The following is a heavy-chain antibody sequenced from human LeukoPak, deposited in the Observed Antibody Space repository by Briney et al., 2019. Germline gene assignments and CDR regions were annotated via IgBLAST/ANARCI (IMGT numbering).Heavy chain of an antibody. D-gene: IGHD3-10*01. CDR1: GYTFTGYY. Sequence: ASVKVSCKASGYTFTGYYMHWVRQAAGQGLEWMGWINPNSGGTNYAQKFQGRVTMTRDTSISTAYMELSRLRSDDTAVYYCARDAELLWFGELLYHNNWFDPWGQGTLVTVSS. CDR3: ARDAELLWFGELLYHNNWFDP. V-gene: IGHV1-2*02. J-gene: IGHJ5*02. CDR2: INPNSGGT.